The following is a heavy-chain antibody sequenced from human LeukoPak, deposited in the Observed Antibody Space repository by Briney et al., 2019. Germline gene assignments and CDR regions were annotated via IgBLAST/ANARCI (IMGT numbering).Heavy chain of an antibody. V-gene: IGHV3-48*02. CDR3: ASLTDNSGYWRFDY. J-gene: IGHJ4*02. Sequence: GGSLRLSCAASGFTFSSYSMNWVRQAPGKGLEWVSYISSSSSTIYYADSVKGRFTISRDNAKNSLYLQMNSLRDEDTAVYYCASLTDNSGYWRFDYWGQGTLATVSS. D-gene: IGHD3-22*01. CDR1: GFTFSSYS. CDR2: ISSSSSTI.